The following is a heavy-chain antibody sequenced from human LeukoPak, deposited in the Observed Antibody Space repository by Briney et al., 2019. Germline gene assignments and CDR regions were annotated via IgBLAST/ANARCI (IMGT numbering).Heavy chain of an antibody. J-gene: IGHJ5*01. CDR3: ASSATNNWLDY. Sequence: PSGPRALPCPAPGGSISSYYWSGTRQPPGKGLELIGYIYYRGSTNYNPSLKSRVTISVDTSNNQFSLELTSVPAADTAVYYCASSATNNWLDYWGQGTLVTVSS. V-gene: IGHV4-59*01. CDR1: GGSISSYY. D-gene: IGHD6-25*01. CDR2: IYYRGST.